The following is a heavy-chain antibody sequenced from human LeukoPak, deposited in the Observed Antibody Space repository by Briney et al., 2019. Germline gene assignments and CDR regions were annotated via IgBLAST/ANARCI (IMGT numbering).Heavy chain of an antibody. CDR1: GGSISSSSYY. CDR2: IYYSGST. Sequence: SETLSLTCTVSGGSISSSSYYWGWIRQPPGKGLEWIGSIYYSGSTYYNPSLKSRVTISVDTSKNQFSLKLSSVTAADTAVYYCARESPDYYDNQFDYWGQGTLVTVSS. CDR3: ARESPDYYDNQFDY. J-gene: IGHJ4*02. D-gene: IGHD3-22*01. V-gene: IGHV4-39*07.